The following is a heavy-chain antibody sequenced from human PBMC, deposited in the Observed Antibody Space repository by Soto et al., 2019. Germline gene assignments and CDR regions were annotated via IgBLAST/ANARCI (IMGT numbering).Heavy chain of an antibody. CDR1: GYTFINYG. J-gene: IGHJ5*02. D-gene: IGHD2-2*02. CDR3: ATFSCTSASCYIGGFDP. CDR2: ISSYNGNT. Sequence: PLVQSGAEVKKPGASVKVSCKASGYTFINYGISWVRQAPGQGLEWMGWISSYNGNTNYAQRFQGRVTMTTDTSTSTAYMELRSLRSDDTAVYFCATFSCTSASCYIGGFDPWGQGTLVTVSP. V-gene: IGHV1-18*04.